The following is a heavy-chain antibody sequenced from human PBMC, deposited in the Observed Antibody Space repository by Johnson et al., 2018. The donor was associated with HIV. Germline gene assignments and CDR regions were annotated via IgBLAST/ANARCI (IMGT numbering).Heavy chain of an antibody. J-gene: IGHJ3*02. V-gene: IGHV3-13*01. CDR1: GFTFSSYA. D-gene: IGHD5-24*01. CDR3: ARDLRWSYDAFDI. CDR2: IGTAGDT. Sequence: VQLVESGGGLVQPGGSLRLSCAASGFTFSSYAMSWVRQAPGKGLEWVSAIGTAGDTYYPGSVKGRFTISRENAKNSLYLQMNSLRAEDTAVYYCARDLRWSYDAFDIWGQGTMVTVSS.